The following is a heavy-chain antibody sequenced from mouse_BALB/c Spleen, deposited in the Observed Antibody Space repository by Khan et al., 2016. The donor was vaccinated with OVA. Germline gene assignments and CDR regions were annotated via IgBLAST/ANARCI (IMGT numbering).Heavy chain of an antibody. V-gene: IGHV9-3*02. Sequence: LVESGPELKKPGETVKISCKASGYTFTDYGMNWVKQAPGKGLKWMGWINPNTGESTFAEDFKGRFAFSLETSARTAYLQINNLKNEDTAIYFCARDDFYASAYRNLDHYALDYWGQGTSVTVSS. CDR3: ARDDFYASAYRNLDHYALDY. CDR2: INPNTGES. CDR1: GYTFTDYG. D-gene: IGHD1-1*01. J-gene: IGHJ4*01.